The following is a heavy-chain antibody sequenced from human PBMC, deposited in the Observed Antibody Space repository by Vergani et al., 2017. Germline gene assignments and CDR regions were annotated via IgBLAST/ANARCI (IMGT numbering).Heavy chain of an antibody. D-gene: IGHD3-10*01. CDR1: CVSVTDYN. CDR2: VSFRGDT. V-gene: IGHV4-59*02. CDR3: ARSRIYYGAGSPDY. J-gene: IGHJ4*02. Sequence: QAQLQESGPGLVKPSETLTLTCHVFCVSVTDYNCNWIRQPPGKGLEWMGYVSFRGDTLYDPSVKGRMTISLNTSSNQFSLYLTSVTAADTAVYYCARSRIYYGAGSPDYWGQGTLVTVSS.